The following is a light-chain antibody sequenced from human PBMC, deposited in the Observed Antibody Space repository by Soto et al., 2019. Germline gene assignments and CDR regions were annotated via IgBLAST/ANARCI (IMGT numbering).Light chain of an antibody. CDR2: DIN. Sequence: QSVLTQPPSASGSPGQSVTISCAGTSSDVGGYIFVSWYRQHPGKAPKLMIYDINNRPSGVSNRFSGSKSGNTASLTISGLQAEDEADYYCVSYTTSASYVFGTGTKVTVL. V-gene: IGLV2-14*01. J-gene: IGLJ1*01. CDR3: VSYTTSASYV. CDR1: SSDVGGYIF.